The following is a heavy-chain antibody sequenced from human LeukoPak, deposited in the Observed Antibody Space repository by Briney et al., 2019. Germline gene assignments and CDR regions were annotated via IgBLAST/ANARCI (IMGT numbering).Heavy chain of an antibody. D-gene: IGHD3-10*01. V-gene: IGHV3-15*04. CDR3: TTYGSGRKFDY. J-gene: IGHJ4*02. Sequence: GGSLRLACAASGFSFSDAWMSWVRQIPGKGLEWVGRIESKTDGWTTDYAAPVKGRFTISRDDSTNTLYLQMNSLKSEDTAVYYCTTYGSGRKFDYWGQGILVTVSS. CDR2: IESKTDGWTT. CDR1: GFSFSDAW.